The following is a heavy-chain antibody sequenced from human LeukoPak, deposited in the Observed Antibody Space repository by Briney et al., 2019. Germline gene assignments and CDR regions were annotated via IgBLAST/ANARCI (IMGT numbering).Heavy chain of an antibody. CDR1: GGSISSGGYY. D-gene: IGHD4-17*01. Sequence: SQTLSLTCTVSGGSISSGGYYWSWIRQPPGKGLEWIGYIYHSGSTYYNPSLKSRVTISVDRSKNQFSLKLSSVTAADTAVYYCARTYGDYSPYYYYYMDVWGKGTTVTVSS. CDR3: ARTYGDYSPYYYYYMDV. V-gene: IGHV4-30-2*01. J-gene: IGHJ6*03. CDR2: IYHSGST.